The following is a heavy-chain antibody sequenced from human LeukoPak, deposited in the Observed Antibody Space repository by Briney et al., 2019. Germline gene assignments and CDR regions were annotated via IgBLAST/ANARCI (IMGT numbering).Heavy chain of an antibody. CDR3: AKDRNAWPTNFDS. V-gene: IGHV3-23*01. CDR2: ISSSGGTT. D-gene: IGHD5-24*01. Sequence: GGSLRLSGAASGFTFSTYAVNWVRQAPGKGLEWVSAISSSGGTTYYADSVKGRFSISRDNSKNTLYLRMNSLRAEDTAIYYCAKDRNAWPTNFDSWGEGTPVTVSA. CDR1: GFTFSTYA. J-gene: IGHJ4*02.